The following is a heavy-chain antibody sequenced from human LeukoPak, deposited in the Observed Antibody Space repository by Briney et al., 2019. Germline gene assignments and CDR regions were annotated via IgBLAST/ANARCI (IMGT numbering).Heavy chain of an antibody. CDR1: GYTFTSYA. CDR2: INTNTGNP. CDR3: ARVQPSYMAAAGPKVPLFDY. D-gene: IGHD6-13*01. J-gene: IGHJ4*02. Sequence: ASVKVSCKASGYTFTSYAMNWVRQAPGQGLEWMGWINTNTGNPTYAQGFTGRFVFSLGTSVSTPYLQISSLKAGDTAVYYCARVQPSYMAAAGPKVPLFDYWGQGTLVTVSS. V-gene: IGHV7-4-1*02.